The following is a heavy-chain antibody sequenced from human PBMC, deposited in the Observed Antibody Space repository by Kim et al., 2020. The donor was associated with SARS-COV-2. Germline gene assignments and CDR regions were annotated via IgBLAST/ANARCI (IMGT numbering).Heavy chain of an antibody. J-gene: IGHJ6*02. Sequence: GGSLRLSCSASGFTFSSYWMHWIRQAPGQGLVWVSRINIDGSRTSSAASVKGRCTISRDNAKNPLYLQMNSLRAEDTAVYYCARFNQSYYDFWSGYWDYYGMDVWGQGTTVPVSS. D-gene: IGHD3-3*01. CDR3: ARFNQSYYDFWSGYWDYYGMDV. V-gene: IGHV3-74*01. CDR2: INIDGSRT. CDR1: GFTFSSYW.